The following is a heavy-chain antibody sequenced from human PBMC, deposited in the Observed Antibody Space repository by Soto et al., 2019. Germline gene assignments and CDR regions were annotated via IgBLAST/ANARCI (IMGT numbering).Heavy chain of an antibody. D-gene: IGHD3-10*01. J-gene: IGHJ4*02. Sequence: PSETLSLTCTVSGGSISSGDYYWSWVRQPPGKGLEWIGYIYSSGSTYYNPSLKSRVTLSVDTSKNQFSLKLSSVTAADTAVYYCARRKGKFDYWGQGTLVTVS. V-gene: IGHV4-30-4*01. CDR3: ARRKGKFDY. CDR2: IYSSGST. CDR1: GGSISSGDYY.